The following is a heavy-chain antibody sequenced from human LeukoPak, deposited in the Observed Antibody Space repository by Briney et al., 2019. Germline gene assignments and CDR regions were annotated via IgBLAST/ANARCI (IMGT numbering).Heavy chain of an antibody. D-gene: IGHD5-18*01. CDR3: ARDRRYSYGYDYYYYGMDV. J-gene: IGHJ6*02. CDR2: IYYSGST. CDR1: GDSISSYY. Sequence: SETLSLTCTVSGDSISSYYWSWIRQPPGKGLEWIGYIYYSGSTNYNPSLKSRVTTSVDTSKNQFSLKLSSVTAADTAVYYCARDRRYSYGYDYYYYGMDVWGQGTTVTVSS. V-gene: IGHV4-59*01.